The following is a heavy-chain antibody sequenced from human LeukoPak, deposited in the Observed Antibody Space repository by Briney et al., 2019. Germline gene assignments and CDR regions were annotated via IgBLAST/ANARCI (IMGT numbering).Heavy chain of an antibody. CDR1: ALTFDDYG. J-gene: IGHJ4*02. Sequence: PGGSLRLSCAASALTFDDYGMSWVRQAPGKGLEWVSGINWNGGSTGYADSVKGRFTISRDNAKNSLYLQMNSLRAEDTALYYCARSPPPAIYYDSSGYYYFDYWGQGTLVTVSS. D-gene: IGHD3-22*01. V-gene: IGHV3-20*04. CDR3: ARSPPPAIYYDSSGYYYFDY. CDR2: INWNGGST.